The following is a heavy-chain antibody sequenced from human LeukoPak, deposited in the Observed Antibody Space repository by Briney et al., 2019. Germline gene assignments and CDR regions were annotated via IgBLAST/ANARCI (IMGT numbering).Heavy chain of an antibody. CDR1: GGSISSSSYY. D-gene: IGHD3-10*01. Sequence: SETLSLTCTVSGGSISSSSYYWGWIRQPPGEGLEWIGSIYYSGSTYYNPSLKSRVTISVDTSKNQFSLKLSSVTAADTAVYYCARGRSSMVRGYYYYYMDVWGKGTTVTISS. V-gene: IGHV4-39*07. J-gene: IGHJ6*03. CDR2: IYYSGST. CDR3: ARGRSSMVRGYYYYYMDV.